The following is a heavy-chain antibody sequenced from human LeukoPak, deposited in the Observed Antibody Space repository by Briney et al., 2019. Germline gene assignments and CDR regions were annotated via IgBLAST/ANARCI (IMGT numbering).Heavy chain of an antibody. CDR3: ASRGYSYGSVTDY. V-gene: IGHV3-64*01. CDR2: ISSNGGST. CDR1: GFTFSSYA. Sequence: GGSLRLSCAASGFTFSSYAMHWVRQAPGKGLEYVSAISSNGGSTYYANSVKSRFTISRDNSKNTLYLQMGSLRAEDMAVYYCASRGYSYGSVTDYWGQGTLVTVSS. D-gene: IGHD5-18*01. J-gene: IGHJ4*02.